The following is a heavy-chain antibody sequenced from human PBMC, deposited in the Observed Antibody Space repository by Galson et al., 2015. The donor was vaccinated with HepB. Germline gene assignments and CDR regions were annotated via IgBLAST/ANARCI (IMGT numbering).Heavy chain of an antibody. V-gene: IGHV3-33*01. Sequence: SLRLSCAASGFTFSSYGMHWVRQAPGKGLEWVAVIWYDGSNKYYADSVKGRFTISRDNSKNTLYLQMNSLRAEDTAVYYCARTAARYYDFWGLLRVSEDYYYYMDVWGKGTTVTVSS. CDR2: IWYDGSNK. CDR1: GFTFSSYG. J-gene: IGHJ6*03. CDR3: ARTAARYYDFWGLLRVSEDYYYYMDV. D-gene: IGHD3-3*01.